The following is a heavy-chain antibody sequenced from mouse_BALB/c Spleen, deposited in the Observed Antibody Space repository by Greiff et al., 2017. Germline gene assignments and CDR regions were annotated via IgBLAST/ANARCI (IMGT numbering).Heavy chain of an antibody. CDR2: IWAGGST. CDR1: GFSLTSYG. J-gene: IGHJ1*01. CDR3: ARDDYDEGYFDV. V-gene: IGHV2-9*02. Sequence: VMLVESGPGLVAPSQSLSITCTVSGFSLTSYGVHWVRQPPGKGLEWLGVIWAGGSTNYNSALMSRLSISKDNSKSQVFLKMNSLQTDDTAMYYCARDDYDEGYFDVWGAGTTVTVSS. D-gene: IGHD2-4*01.